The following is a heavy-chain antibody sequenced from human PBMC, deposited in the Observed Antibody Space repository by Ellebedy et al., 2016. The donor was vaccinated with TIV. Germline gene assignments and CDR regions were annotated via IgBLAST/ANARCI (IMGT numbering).Heavy chain of an antibody. J-gene: IGHJ4*02. CDR2: IKEDGREK. CDR1: GFSFSTHW. CDR3: AVRPLAPNYFDS. Sequence: GESLKISCEVSGFSFSTHWMRWVRQAPGKGLEWVANIKEDGREKYYADSVKGRFTISRDNAKNSLYLQMNRLRGEDTAVYYCAVRPLAPNYFDSWGRGTLVTVSS. V-gene: IGHV3-7*01. D-gene: IGHD2-15*01.